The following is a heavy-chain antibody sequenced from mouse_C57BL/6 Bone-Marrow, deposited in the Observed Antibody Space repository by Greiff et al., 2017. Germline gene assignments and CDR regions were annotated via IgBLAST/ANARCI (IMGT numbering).Heavy chain of an antibody. CDR2: FYIGNGYT. CDR3: ASNCCSGGYWCFGV. D-gene: IGHD4-1*01. Sequence: VQLQQSGAELVRPGSSVKMSCKTSGYTFTSYGINWVKQRPGQGLEWIGFFYIGNGYTEYNEKLKSKAKLTSDTSSSTAYMQLSSLTSEDSEIYFCASNCCSGGYWCFGVWGTGTTVTVSA. CDR1: GYTFTSYG. V-gene: IGHV1-58*01. J-gene: IGHJ1*03.